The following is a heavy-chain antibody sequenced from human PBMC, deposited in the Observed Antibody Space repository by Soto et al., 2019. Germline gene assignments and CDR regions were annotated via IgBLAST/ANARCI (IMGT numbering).Heavy chain of an antibody. CDR3: ARSSGWRQIVGYKYGLDV. J-gene: IGHJ6*02. CDR2: ISGSGTYT. D-gene: IGHD5-18*01. CDR1: GFTVSDHY. V-gene: IGHV3-11*06. Sequence: QVQLVESGGGLVKPGGSLRLSCAVSGFTVSDHYMTWIRQAPGKALEWVAYISGSGTYTNYPDSVKGRFIISRDIAQSPLWLQINRLRAEDTAVYYCARSSGWRQIVGYKYGLDVWGQGTAVTVSS.